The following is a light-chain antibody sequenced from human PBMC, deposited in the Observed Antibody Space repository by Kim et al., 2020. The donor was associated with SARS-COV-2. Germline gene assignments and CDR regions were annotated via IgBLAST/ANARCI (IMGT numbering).Light chain of an antibody. CDR3: AAWDDSLNAWV. J-gene: IGLJ3*02. CDR2: NNN. V-gene: IGLV1-44*01. Sequence: QPVLTQPSSASGTPGQRVTISCSGINSNIGSNTVNWYQQFPGTAPKLLIYNNNQRPSGVPDRISGSKSGTSASLAISGLQSEDESHYYCAAWDDSLNAWVFGGGTQLTVL. CDR1: NSNIGSNT.